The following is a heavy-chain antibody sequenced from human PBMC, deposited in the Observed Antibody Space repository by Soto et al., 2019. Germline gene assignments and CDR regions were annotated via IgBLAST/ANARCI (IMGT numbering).Heavy chain of an antibody. V-gene: IGHV1-46*01. Sequence: QVQLVQSGAEVKKPGASVKVSCKASGYTFTNYYIHWVRQAPGQGLEWMGISNPTSGSTNYAQKFQGSVTLTYDTSTTTVYMELSGLRSEDTAVLYCARDLAAGDHWGQGTLVTVSS. D-gene: IGHD6-13*01. J-gene: IGHJ4*02. CDR2: SNPTSGST. CDR3: ARDLAAGDH. CDR1: GYTFTNYY.